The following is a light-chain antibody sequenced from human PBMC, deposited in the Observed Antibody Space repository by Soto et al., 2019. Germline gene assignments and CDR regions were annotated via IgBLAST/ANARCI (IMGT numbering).Light chain of an antibody. CDR1: QSVRSNY. Sequence: EIVLTQSPGTLSLSSGERATLSCRASQSVRSNYLAWYQQKPGQAPSLLIYGASSRATGIPDRFGGSGSGTDVTLTISRVEPEDFAVYYCQQYASSPLTFGGGTKVEI. CDR2: GAS. CDR3: QQYASSPLT. V-gene: IGKV3-20*01. J-gene: IGKJ4*01.